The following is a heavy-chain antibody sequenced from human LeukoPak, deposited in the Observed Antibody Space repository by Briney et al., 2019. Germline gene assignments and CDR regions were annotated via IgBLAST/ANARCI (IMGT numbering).Heavy chain of an antibody. CDR2: IKQDGSEK. J-gene: IGHJ4*02. CDR1: GFTFSSYW. CDR3: ARLPPLWFGELLSYYFDY. V-gene: IGHV3-7*01. D-gene: IGHD3-10*01. Sequence: GGSLRLSCAASGFTFSSYWMSWVRQAPGKGLEWVANIKQDGSEKYYQDSEKGRFTISRDNAKKSLYLQMDSLRAEDTAVYYCARLPPLWFGELLSYYFDYWGQGTLVTVSS.